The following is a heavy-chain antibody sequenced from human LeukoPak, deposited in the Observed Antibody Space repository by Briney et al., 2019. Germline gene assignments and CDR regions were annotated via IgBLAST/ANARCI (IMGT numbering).Heavy chain of an antibody. CDR1: GYSFTSYW. J-gene: IGHJ5*02. CDR3: ARTSGSYKNWFDP. CDR2: IYPGDSDT. V-gene: IGHV5-51*01. Sequence: GESLKISCKGSGYSFTSYWIGWVRQMPGKGLEWMGIIYPGDSDTRYSPSFQGQVTISADKSISTAYLQWSSVKASDTAIYYCARTSGSYKNWFDPWGQGTLVTVSS. D-gene: IGHD1-26*01.